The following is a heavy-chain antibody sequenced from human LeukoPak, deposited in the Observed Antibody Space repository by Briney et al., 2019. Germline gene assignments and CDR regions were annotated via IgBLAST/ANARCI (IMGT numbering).Heavy chain of an antibody. CDR3: ARDVVAAAGTPSLNYYYYGMDV. V-gene: IGHV1-2*02. CDR2: INPNSGGT. Sequence: ASVKVSCKASGYTFTGYYMHWVRQAPGQGLEWMGWINPNSGGTNYAQKFQGRVTMTRDTSISTAYIELSRLRSDDTAVYYCARDVVAAAGTPSLNYYYYGMDVWGQGTTVTVSS. J-gene: IGHJ6*02. CDR1: GYTFTGYY. D-gene: IGHD6-13*01.